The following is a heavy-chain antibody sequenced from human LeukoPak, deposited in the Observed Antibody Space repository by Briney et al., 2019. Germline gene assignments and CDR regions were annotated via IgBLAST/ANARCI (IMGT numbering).Heavy chain of an antibody. CDR3: ARTTTFAPHFDY. CDR2: IYSGGTT. J-gene: IGHJ4*02. CDR1: GFTVSSNY. Sequence: GESLRLSCAASGFTVSSNYMSWVRQAPGKGLEWVSVIYSGGTTYYADSVKGRFTISRDNSKNTLYLQMNSLRAEDTAVYYCARTTTFAPHFDYWGQGTLVTVSS. D-gene: IGHD1-1*01. V-gene: IGHV3-66*01.